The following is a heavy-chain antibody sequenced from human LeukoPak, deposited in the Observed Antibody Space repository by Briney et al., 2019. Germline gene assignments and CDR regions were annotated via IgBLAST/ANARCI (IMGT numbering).Heavy chain of an antibody. CDR3: ARANWNDFDY. CDR2: ISTGSSTI. V-gene: IGHV3-48*02. Sequence: GGSLRLSCAASGFTFSTYSMIWVRQAPGRGLEWVSYISTGSSTIHYADSVQGRFTIYRDNAKNSLYLQMNSLRDEDTAVYYCARANWNDFDYWGQGTLVTVSS. D-gene: IGHD1-1*01. J-gene: IGHJ4*02. CDR1: GFTFSTYS.